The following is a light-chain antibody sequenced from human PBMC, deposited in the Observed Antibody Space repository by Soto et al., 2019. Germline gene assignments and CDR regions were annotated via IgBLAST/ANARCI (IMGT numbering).Light chain of an antibody. V-gene: IGKV2-28*01. CDR1: QSLLHSIGYSY. CDR3: MQALQTPPT. Sequence: DIVMTQSPLSLPVTPGEPASISCRSSQSLLHSIGYSYLDWYLQKPGQSPQLLIYLGSNRASGVPDRFSGSGSGTDFTLKISRVEAEDVGVYYCMQALQTPPTLGGGTKVDIK. J-gene: IGKJ4*01. CDR2: LGS.